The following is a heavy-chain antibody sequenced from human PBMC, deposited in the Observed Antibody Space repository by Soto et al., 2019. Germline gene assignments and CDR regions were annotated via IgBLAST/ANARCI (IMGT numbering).Heavy chain of an antibody. CDR2: VSASGLNT. Sequence: EVQLLESGGKLVQPGGSLTLSCAASGFTFSTYAMAWVRQAPGKGLEWVSGVSASGLNTDYADPVKGRFYISRDNSKNTVSLHMNGRRAEDTAVYYGAKGRPRRTSGYFFDDWGQGTPVTVSS. J-gene: IGHJ4*02. V-gene: IGHV3-23*01. CDR3: AKGRPRRTSGYFFDD. CDR1: GFTFSTYA. D-gene: IGHD1-1*01.